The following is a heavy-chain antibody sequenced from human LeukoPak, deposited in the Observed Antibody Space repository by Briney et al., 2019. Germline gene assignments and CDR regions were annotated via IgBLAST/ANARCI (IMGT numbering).Heavy chain of an antibody. CDR2: ISYDGSNK. V-gene: IGHV3-30-3*01. CDR3: ASRPQGSRVAVAGTATTLFDY. D-gene: IGHD6-19*01. J-gene: IGHJ4*02. CDR1: GFTFSSYA. Sequence: PGRSLRLSCAASGFTFSSYAMHWVRQAPGKGLEWVAVISYDGSNKYYADSVKGRFTISRDNSKNTLFLQMNNLRAEDTAVYYCASRPQGSRVAVAGTATTLFDYWGQGTLVTVSS.